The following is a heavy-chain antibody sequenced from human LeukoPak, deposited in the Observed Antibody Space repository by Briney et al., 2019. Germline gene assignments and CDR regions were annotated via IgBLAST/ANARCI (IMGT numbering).Heavy chain of an antibody. CDR1: GFTFSNAW. CDR2: IKSKTDGGTT. J-gene: IGHJ6*03. Sequence: RLGGSLRLSCAASGFTFSNAWMSWVRQAPGKGLEWVGRIKSKTDGGTTDYAAPVKGRFTISRDDSKNTLYLQMNSLKTEYTAVYCCTTGPRGLLWFGELVPVDIYYYMDVWGKGTTVTVSS. V-gene: IGHV3-15*01. CDR3: TTGPRGLLWFGELVPVDIYYYMDV. D-gene: IGHD3-10*01.